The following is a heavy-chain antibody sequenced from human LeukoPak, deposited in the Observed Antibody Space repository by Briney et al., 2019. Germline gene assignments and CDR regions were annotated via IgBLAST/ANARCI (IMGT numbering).Heavy chain of an antibody. Sequence: GASVKVSCKASGGTFSSYAISWVRQAPGQGLEWMGGIIPIFGTANYAQKFQGRVTITADKSTSTAYMELSSLRSEDTAVYYCAGGGGQTTVTKYYFDYWGQGTLVTVSS. V-gene: IGHV1-69*06. CDR1: GGTFSSYA. D-gene: IGHD4-17*01. J-gene: IGHJ4*02. CDR2: IIPIFGTA. CDR3: AGGGGQTTVTKYYFDY.